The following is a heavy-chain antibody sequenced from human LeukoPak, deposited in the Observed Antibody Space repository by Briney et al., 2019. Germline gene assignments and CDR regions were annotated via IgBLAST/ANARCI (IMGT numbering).Heavy chain of an antibody. J-gene: IGHJ4*02. CDR3: ARDAEMATMNGYYFDY. CDR1: GFTFSSYA. V-gene: IGHV3-30*04. D-gene: IGHD5-24*01. CDR2: ISYDGSNK. Sequence: PGGSLRLSCAASGFTFSSYAMHWVRQAPGKGLEWVAVISYDGSNKYYADSVKGRFTISRDNSKNTLYLQMNSLRAEDTAVYYCARDAEMATMNGYYFDYWAREPWSPSPQ.